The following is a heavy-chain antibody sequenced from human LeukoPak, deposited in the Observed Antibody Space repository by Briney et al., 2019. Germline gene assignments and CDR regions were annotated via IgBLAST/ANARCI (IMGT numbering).Heavy chain of an antibody. CDR3: ARGLRGYK. CDR2: MNPNSGNT. Sequence: GSVKVSCKASWYTFTRYDIKWVGQGTGQGLEWMGWMNPNSGNTGYAQKFQGRVTMTRNTSISTAYMELSSLRSEDTAVYYCARGLRGYKWGQGTLVTVSS. D-gene: IGHD5-12*01. CDR1: WYTFTRYD. J-gene: IGHJ4*02. V-gene: IGHV1-8*01.